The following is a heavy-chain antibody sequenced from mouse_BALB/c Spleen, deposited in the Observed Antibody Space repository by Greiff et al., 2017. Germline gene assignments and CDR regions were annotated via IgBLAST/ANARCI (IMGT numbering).Heavy chain of an antibody. V-gene: IGHV5-17*02. J-gene: IGHJ2*01. CDR1: GFTFSSFG. CDR3: ARSEGLYGNYILPSDY. D-gene: IGHD2-1*01. CDR2: ISSGSSTI. Sequence: EVKLVESGGGLVQPGGSRKLSCAASGFTFSSFGMHWVRQAPEKGLEWVAYISSGSSTIYYTDTVKGRFTISRDNPKNTLFLQMTSLRSEDTAMYYCARSEGLYGNYILPSDYWGQGTTLTVSS.